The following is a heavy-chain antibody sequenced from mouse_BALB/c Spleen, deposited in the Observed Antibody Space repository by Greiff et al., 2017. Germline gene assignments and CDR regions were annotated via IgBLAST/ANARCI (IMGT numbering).Heavy chain of an antibody. V-gene: IGHV1S81*02. CDR2: INPSNGRT. Sequence: QVQLQQPGAELVKPGASVKLSCKASGYTFTSYWMHWVKQRPGQGLEWIGEINPSNGRTNYNEKFKSKATLTVDKSSSTAYMQLSSLTSEDSAVYYCARGRWEGYGGQGTTLTVSS. CDR1: GYTFTSYW. CDR3: ARGRWEGY. D-gene: IGHD1-1*02. J-gene: IGHJ2*01.